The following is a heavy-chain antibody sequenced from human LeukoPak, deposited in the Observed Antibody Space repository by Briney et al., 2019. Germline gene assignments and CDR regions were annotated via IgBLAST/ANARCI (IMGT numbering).Heavy chain of an antibody. V-gene: IGHV3-30*02. Sequence: GGSLRLSCVASGVNFINYGMHWVRQAPGKGLEWVAFIRFNGTTKVYGDSVEGRFTISRDNSKNTLYLQMNSLTVEDTAVYYCARDHPITKIVEEAAGAFDIWGQGTMVTVSS. CDR3: ARDHPITKIVEEAAGAFDI. CDR1: GVNFINYG. D-gene: IGHD3-22*01. CDR2: IRFNGTTK. J-gene: IGHJ3*02.